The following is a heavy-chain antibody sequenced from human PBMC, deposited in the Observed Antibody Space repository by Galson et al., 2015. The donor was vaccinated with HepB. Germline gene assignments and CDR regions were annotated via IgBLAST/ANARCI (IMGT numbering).Heavy chain of an antibody. CDR2: ISYDGSNK. V-gene: IGHV3-30-3*01. J-gene: IGHJ3*02. CDR1: GFTFSSYA. CDR3: AKGRLLLSAFDI. Sequence: SLRLSCAASGFTFSSYAMHWVRQAPGKGLEWVAVISYDGSNKYYADSVKGRFTISRDNSKNTLYLQMNSLRAEDTAVYYCAKGRLLLSAFDIWGQGTMVTVSS. D-gene: IGHD2-21*02.